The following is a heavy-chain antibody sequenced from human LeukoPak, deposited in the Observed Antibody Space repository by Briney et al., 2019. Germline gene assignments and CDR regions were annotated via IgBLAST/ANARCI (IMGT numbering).Heavy chain of an antibody. V-gene: IGHV1/OR15-1*04. CDR2: INPHSSDT. CDR1: GYILTNYY. D-gene: IGHD1-1*01. J-gene: IGHJ3*01. Sequence: GASVKVCCKASGYILTNYYMHWVRQAPGQGLEWMGWINPHSSDTKYAPKFRGRVTWTRDTSLNTTYMELSSLTSEDTATYYCARAHQLGAFDFWGQGTLVTVSS. CDR3: ARAHQLGAFDF.